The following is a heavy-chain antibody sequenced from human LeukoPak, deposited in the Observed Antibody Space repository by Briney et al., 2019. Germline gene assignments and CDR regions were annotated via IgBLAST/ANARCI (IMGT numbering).Heavy chain of an antibody. J-gene: IGHJ4*02. Sequence: GESPKISCKGSGYSFTSYWIGWVCQMPGKGLEWMGIIYPGDSDTRYSPSFQGQVTISADKSISTAYLQWSSLKASDTATYYCARQYSSGWYYFDYWGQGTLVTVSS. CDR3: ARQYSSGWYYFDY. CDR2: IYPGDSDT. CDR1: GYSFTSYW. D-gene: IGHD6-19*01. V-gene: IGHV5-51*01.